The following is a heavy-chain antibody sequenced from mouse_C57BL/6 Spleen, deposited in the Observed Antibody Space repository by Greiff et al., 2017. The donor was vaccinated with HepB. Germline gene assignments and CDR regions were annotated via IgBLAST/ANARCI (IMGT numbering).Heavy chain of an antibody. J-gene: IGHJ3*01. V-gene: IGHV1-81*01. CDR3: ASVLNWGFAY. D-gene: IGHD4-1*02. CDR2: IYPRSGNN. Sequence: QVQLQQSGAELARPGASVKLSCKASGYTFTSYGISWVKQRTGQGLEWIGEIYPRSGNNDYNEKVKGKATLTAYKSSSTAYMELRSLTSEDTAVYFCASVLNWGFAYWGQGPLVTVSA. CDR1: GYTFTSYG.